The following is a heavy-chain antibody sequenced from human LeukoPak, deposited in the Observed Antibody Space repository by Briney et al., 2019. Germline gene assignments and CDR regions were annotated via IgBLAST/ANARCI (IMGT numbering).Heavy chain of an antibody. Sequence: ASVKVSCKASGYTFTSYGISWVRQAPGQGLEWMGWISAYNGNTNYAQKLQGRVTMTTDTSTSTAYMELRSLSSDDTAVYYCARDIQPYYYDSSGYFYYFDYWGQGTLVTVSS. CDR2: ISAYNGNT. D-gene: IGHD3-22*01. CDR1: GYTFTSYG. V-gene: IGHV1-18*01. CDR3: ARDIQPYYYDSSGYFYYFDY. J-gene: IGHJ4*02.